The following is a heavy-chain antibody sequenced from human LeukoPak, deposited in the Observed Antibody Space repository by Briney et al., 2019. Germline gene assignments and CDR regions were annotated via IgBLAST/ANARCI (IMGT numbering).Heavy chain of an antibody. V-gene: IGHV3-66*01. CDR2: IYSGGST. J-gene: IGHJ4*02. Sequence: GGSLRLSCAASGFTVSSNYMSWVRQAPGKGLEWVSVIYSGGSTNYADSMKGRFTISRDNSKNTLYLQMNSLRAEDTAVYYCATGLVAVAATWGDFDYWGQGTLVTVSS. CDR3: ATGLVAVAATWGDFDY. D-gene: IGHD6-19*01. CDR1: GFTVSSNY.